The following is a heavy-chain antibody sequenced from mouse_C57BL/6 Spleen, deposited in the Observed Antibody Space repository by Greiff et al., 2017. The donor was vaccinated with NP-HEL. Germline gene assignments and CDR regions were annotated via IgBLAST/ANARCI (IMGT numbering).Heavy chain of an antibody. Sequence: VQLQESGPELVKPGASVKISCKASGYAFSSSWMNWVKQRPGKGLEWIGRIYPGDGDTNYNGKFKGKATLTADKSSSTAYMQLSSLTSEDSAVYFCARSLLYDGYYAWFAYWGQGTLVTVSA. CDR1: GYAFSSSW. J-gene: IGHJ3*01. CDR3: ARSLLYDGYYAWFAY. V-gene: IGHV1-82*01. D-gene: IGHD2-3*01. CDR2: IYPGDGDT.